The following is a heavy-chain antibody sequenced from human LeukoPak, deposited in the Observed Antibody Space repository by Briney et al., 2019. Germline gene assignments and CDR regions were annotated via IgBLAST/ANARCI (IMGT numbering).Heavy chain of an antibody. Sequence: PSETLSLTCTVSGGSISSYYWSWIRQPPGKGLEWSGYIYYIGSTNYNPSLKSRVTISVDTSKNQFSLKLSSVTAADTAVYYCARQEIRCSSTSCYWTGFDYWGQGTLVTVSS. J-gene: IGHJ4*02. CDR3: ARQEIRCSSTSCYWTGFDY. D-gene: IGHD2-2*01. CDR1: GGSISSYY. V-gene: IGHV4-59*08. CDR2: IYYIGST.